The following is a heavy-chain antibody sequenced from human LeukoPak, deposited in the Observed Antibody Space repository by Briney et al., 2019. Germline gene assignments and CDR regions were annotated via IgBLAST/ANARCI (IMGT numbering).Heavy chain of an antibody. J-gene: IGHJ5*02. V-gene: IGHV1-2*02. CDR1: GYTFTGYY. CDR3: ARDEKDYSSSSPLWRWFDP. D-gene: IGHD6-6*01. CDR2: INPNSGGT. Sequence: GASVKVSCKASGYTFTGYYMHWVRQAPGQGLEWMGWINPNSGGTNYAQQFLGRVTMTRDTSISTAYMELSSLRSDDTAVYYCARDEKDYSSSSPLWRWFDPWGQGTLVTVSS.